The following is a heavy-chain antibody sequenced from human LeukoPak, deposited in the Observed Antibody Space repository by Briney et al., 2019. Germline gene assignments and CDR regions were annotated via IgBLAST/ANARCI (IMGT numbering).Heavy chain of an antibody. Sequence: WETLSLTCTVSGGSMTYYYWTWIRQPPGKGLEWIGYIYYSGNTNYNPSLKSRVTISVDTSKNQFSLMLGSVTAADTAVFYCARQRAGYVDYWGQGTLVTVSS. CDR2: IYYSGNT. V-gene: IGHV4-59*08. J-gene: IGHJ4*02. CDR1: GGSMTYYY. CDR3: ARQRAGYVDY. D-gene: IGHD6-19*01.